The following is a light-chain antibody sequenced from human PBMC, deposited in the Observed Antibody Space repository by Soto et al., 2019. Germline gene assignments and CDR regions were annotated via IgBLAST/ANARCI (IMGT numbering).Light chain of an antibody. Sequence: EIVLTQSPGTLSLSPGERATLSCRASQSVSSNYIAWYQQNPGQGPRLLIYGASTRATGIPDRFSGSGSGTDFTLTISRLEPEDFAVYFCQQYGRSPPFAFGQGTKVEIK. CDR2: GAS. CDR3: QQYGRSPPFA. V-gene: IGKV3-20*01. CDR1: QSVSSNY. J-gene: IGKJ2*01.